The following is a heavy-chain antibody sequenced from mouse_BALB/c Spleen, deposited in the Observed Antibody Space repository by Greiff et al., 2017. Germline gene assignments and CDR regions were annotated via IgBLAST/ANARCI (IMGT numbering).Heavy chain of an antibody. CDR2: INSNGGST. D-gene: IGHD2-1*01. Sequence: EVMLVESGGGLVQPGGSLKLSCAASGFTFSSYGMSWVRQTPDKRLELVATINSNGGSTYYPDSVKGRFTISRDNAKNTLYLQMSSLKSEDTAMYYCARIYSHYAMDYWGQGTSVTVSS. V-gene: IGHV5-6-3*01. CDR1: GFTFSSYG. CDR3: ARIYSHYAMDY. J-gene: IGHJ4*01.